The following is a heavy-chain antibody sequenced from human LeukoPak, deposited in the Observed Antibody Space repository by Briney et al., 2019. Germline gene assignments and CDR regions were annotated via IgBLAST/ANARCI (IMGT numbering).Heavy chain of an antibody. CDR1: GYTFSSYY. CDR2: INPSGGST. V-gene: IGHV1-46*01. Sequence: GASVKVSCKASGYTFSSYYMHWVRQAPGQGLEWMGIINPSGGSTKYAQEFQGRVTMTRDTSTSTVYMELSSLRSEDTAVYYCARDDSSGPQVYWGQGTLVTVPS. D-gene: IGHD3-22*01. CDR3: ARDDSSGPQVY. J-gene: IGHJ4*02.